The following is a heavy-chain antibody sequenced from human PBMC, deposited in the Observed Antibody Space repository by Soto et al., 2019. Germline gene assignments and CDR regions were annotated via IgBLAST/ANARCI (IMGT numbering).Heavy chain of an antibody. CDR2: INHSGST. CDR3: AREDIVVVPAAIQVLGYYYGMDV. J-gene: IGHJ6*02. CDR1: GGSFSGYY. D-gene: IGHD2-2*01. Sequence: SETLSLSCAVCGGSFSGYYWSWIRQPPGKGLEWIGEINHSGSTNYNPSLKSRVTISVDTSKNQFSLKLSSVTAADTAVYYCAREDIVVVPAAIQVLGYYYGMDVWGQGTTVTVSS. V-gene: IGHV4-34*01.